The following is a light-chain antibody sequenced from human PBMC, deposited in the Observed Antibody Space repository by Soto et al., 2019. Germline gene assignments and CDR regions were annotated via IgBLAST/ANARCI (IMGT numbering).Light chain of an antibody. CDR3: QQYYSSPRT. V-gene: IGKV3-20*01. CDR1: QSVRNNY. Sequence: EIVLTQSPGTLSLSPGERATLSCRASQSVRNNYLAWYQQKPGKAPRHLIYGASSRATGIPDRFSGSGSGTDFTLTISGLEPEDFAVYYCQQYYSSPRTFCQGTKVE. CDR2: GAS. J-gene: IGKJ1*01.